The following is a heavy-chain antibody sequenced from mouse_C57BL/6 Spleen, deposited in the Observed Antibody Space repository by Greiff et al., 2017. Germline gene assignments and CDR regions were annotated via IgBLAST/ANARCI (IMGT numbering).Heavy chain of an antibody. CDR2: ILPGSGST. CDR1: GYTFTGYW. J-gene: IGHJ3*01. CDR3: ARSTSYYGSSYLAY. D-gene: IGHD1-1*01. V-gene: IGHV1-9*01. Sequence: QVQLQQSGAELMKPGASVKLSCKATGYTFTGYWIEWVKQRPGHGLEWIGEILPGSGSTNYNEKFKGKATFTADTSSNTAYMQLSSPTTQDSSLYYCARSTSYYGSSYLAYWGQGTLVTVSA.